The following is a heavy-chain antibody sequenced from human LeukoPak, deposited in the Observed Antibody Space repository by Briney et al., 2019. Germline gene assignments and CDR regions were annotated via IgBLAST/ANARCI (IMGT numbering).Heavy chain of an antibody. Sequence: ASVKVSCKASGYTFTGYYMHWVRQAPGQGLEWMGWINPNSGGTNYAQKFQGRVTMTRDTSISTSYMELSRQRSDDTAVYYCARAWLRLNPYFDYWGQGTLATVSS. V-gene: IGHV1-2*02. J-gene: IGHJ4*02. CDR3: ARAWLRLNPYFDY. CDR2: INPNSGGT. D-gene: IGHD5-12*01. CDR1: GYTFTGYY.